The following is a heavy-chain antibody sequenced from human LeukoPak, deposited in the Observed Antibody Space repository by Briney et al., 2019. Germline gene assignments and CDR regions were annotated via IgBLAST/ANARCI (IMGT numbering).Heavy chain of an antibody. V-gene: IGHV3-23*01. Sequence: GGSLRLSCAPCGFTFSSYAMSCVRPAPGKGLEWVSAISGSGGSTYYPDSVKGRFTISRDNSKKTLYLQMNSLRAEDTAVYYCARPGYFDYWGQGTLVTVSS. D-gene: IGHD1-14*01. J-gene: IGHJ4*02. CDR2: ISGSGGST. CDR3: ARPGYFDY. CDR1: GFTFSSYA.